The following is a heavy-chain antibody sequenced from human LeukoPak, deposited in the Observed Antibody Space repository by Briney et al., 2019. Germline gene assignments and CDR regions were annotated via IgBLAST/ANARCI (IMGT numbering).Heavy chain of an antibody. D-gene: IGHD3-9*01. J-gene: IGHJ4*02. Sequence: PGGSLRLSCAASGFTFSNYAMNWVRQAPGKRLEWVSGLTGSGDNTYYAVSVKGRFTVSRYNSTNTLYMQMNILRVEDTAIYYCAKTDKFDWFLADDYWGQGTLVTVSS. CDR2: LTGSGDNT. V-gene: IGHV3-23*01. CDR3: AKTDKFDWFLADDY. CDR1: GFTFSNYA.